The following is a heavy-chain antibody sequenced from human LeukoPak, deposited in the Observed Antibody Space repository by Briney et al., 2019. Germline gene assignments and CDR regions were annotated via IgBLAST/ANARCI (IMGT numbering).Heavy chain of an antibody. D-gene: IGHD6-25*01. Sequence: GGSLRLSCAASGFTFSSYGIHWVRQAPGKGREWVAVISYIGGDEFYAESEKGRFTISRENSNKRVFLQMNSLRGEDTAVYYCAKDRSSGPHYYYGMDVWGRRTTVIV. CDR3: AKDRSSGPHYYYGMDV. CDR1: GFTFSSYG. V-gene: IGHV3-30*18. CDR2: ISYIGGDE. J-gene: IGHJ6*02.